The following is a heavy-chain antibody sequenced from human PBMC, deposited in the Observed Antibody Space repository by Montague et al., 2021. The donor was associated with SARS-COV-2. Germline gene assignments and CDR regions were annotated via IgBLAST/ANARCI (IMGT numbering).Heavy chain of an antibody. J-gene: IGHJ6*02. CDR1: GGSISSYY. CDR2: IYYSGST. V-gene: IGHV4-59*01. CDR3: ARAGWAVAGNYCYCGMDV. Sequence: SETLSLTCTISGGSISSYYWSWIRQPPGKGLEWIGYIYYSGSTNYNPSLKSRVTISVDTSKNQFSLKLSSVTAADTAVYYCARAGWAVAGNYCYCGMDVWGQGTTVTVSS. D-gene: IGHD6-19*01.